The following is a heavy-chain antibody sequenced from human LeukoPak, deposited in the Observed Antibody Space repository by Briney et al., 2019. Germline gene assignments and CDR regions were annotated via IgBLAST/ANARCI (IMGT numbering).Heavy chain of an antibody. V-gene: IGHV3-11*01. CDR1: GFTFSDYY. CDR2: ISSSGSTI. CDR3: ARIPVVVVAAPILYGMDV. J-gene: IGHJ6*02. Sequence: GGSLRLSCAASGFTFSDYYMSWIRQAPGKGLEWVSYISSSGSTIYYADSVKGRFTTSRGNAKNSLYLQMNSLRAEDTAVYYCARIPVVVVAAPILYGMDVWGQGTTVTVSS. D-gene: IGHD2-15*01.